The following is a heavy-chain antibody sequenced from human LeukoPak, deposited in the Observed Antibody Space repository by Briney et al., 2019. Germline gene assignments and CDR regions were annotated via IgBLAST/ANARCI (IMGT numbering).Heavy chain of an antibody. CDR2: IYDSGST. J-gene: IGHJ4*02. CDR3: ARGLWFGDENPPYFDY. Sequence: PSETLSLTCTVSGGSISIYYWSWIRQPPGKGLEWIGYIYDSGSTNYNPSLKSRVTISVDTSKNQFSLKLSSVTAADTAGYYCARGLWFGDENPPYFDYWGQGTLVTVSS. V-gene: IGHV4-59*08. D-gene: IGHD3-10*01. CDR1: GGSISIYY.